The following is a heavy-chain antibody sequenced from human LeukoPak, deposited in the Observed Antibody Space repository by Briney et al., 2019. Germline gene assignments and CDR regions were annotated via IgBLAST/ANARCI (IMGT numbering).Heavy chain of an antibody. Sequence: GGSLRLSCATSKFTFSVYAMHWVRQAPGKGLEWVAVISNDGSDKYYADSVKGRFTSSRDNSKKTLYLQMNSLRAEDTALYYCARSGSGWFDYWGQGTLVTVSS. J-gene: IGHJ4*02. CDR1: KFTFSVYA. V-gene: IGHV3-30-3*01. CDR2: ISNDGSDK. D-gene: IGHD6-19*01. CDR3: ARSGSGWFDY.